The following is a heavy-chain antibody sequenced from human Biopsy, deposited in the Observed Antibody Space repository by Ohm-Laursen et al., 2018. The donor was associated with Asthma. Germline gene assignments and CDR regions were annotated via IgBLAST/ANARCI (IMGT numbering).Heavy chain of an antibody. Sequence: SLRLSCAASGFAVSRDHMFWVRQAPGKGLEWVSLIYSGGTSHTADSVRGRFTISRDYSNHTLYLQMHSLRAEDTAVYYCARGDSSNWSHYYFDYWGQGTLVTVSS. V-gene: IGHV3-53*01. J-gene: IGHJ4*02. CDR1: GFAVSRDH. CDR3: ARGDSSNWSHYYFDY. CDR2: IYSGGTS. D-gene: IGHD3-22*01.